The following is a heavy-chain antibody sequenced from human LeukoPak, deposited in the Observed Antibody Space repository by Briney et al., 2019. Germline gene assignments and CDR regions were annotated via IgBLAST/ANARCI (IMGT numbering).Heavy chain of an antibody. Sequence: SQTLSLTCAVSGGSISSGGYSWSWIRQPPGKGLEWIGYIYHSGSTYYNPSLKSRVTISVDRSKNQFSLKLSSVTAADTAVYYCASRVYYDSSGYYLWGQGTLVTVSS. J-gene: IGHJ5*02. CDR2: IYHSGST. D-gene: IGHD3-22*01. V-gene: IGHV4-30-2*01. CDR1: GGSISSGGYS. CDR3: ASRVYYDSSGYYL.